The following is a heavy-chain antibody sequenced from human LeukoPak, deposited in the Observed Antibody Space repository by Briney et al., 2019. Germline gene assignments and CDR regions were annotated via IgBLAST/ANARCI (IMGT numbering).Heavy chain of an antibody. D-gene: IGHD3-10*01. Sequence: ASVKVSCKASGYTFTSYDVNWVRQATGQGLEWMGWISAYNGNTNYAQKLQGRVTMTTDTSTSTAYMELRSLRSDDTAVYYCARGWSGSYIDYWGQGTLVTVPS. CDR3: ARGWSGSYIDY. CDR2: ISAYNGNT. V-gene: IGHV1-18*01. J-gene: IGHJ4*02. CDR1: GYTFTSYD.